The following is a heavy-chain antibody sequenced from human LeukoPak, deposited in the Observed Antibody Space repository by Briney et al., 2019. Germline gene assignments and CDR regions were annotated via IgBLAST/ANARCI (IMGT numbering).Heavy chain of an antibody. D-gene: IGHD4-23*01. J-gene: IGHJ4*02. CDR1: GYDFSSYG. CDR3: ARHMTTVVTSLDS. Sequence: ASVKVSCKASGYDFSSYGISWVRQAPGQGLQWMGWISVYNGKTNYGPLQGRVTMTTDTSTGTAYMELRNLRSDGTAIYYCARHMTTVVTSLDSWGQGTLVTVSS. CDR2: ISVYNGKT. V-gene: IGHV1-18*01.